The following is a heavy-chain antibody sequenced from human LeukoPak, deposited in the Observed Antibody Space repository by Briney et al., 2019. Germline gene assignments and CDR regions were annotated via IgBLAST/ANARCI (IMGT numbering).Heavy chain of an antibody. V-gene: IGHV1-46*01. CDR2: INPSGGRT. D-gene: IGHD2-2*01. CDR3: ASDGAYQPPRY. Sequence: ASVKVSCKASGYVFTSYYIHWMRQAPGQGLEWMGKINPSGGRTNYAQKFQDRVTLTSDTSTSTAYMDLSSLRFEDTAVYYCASDGAYQPPRYWGQGTLVTVSS. J-gene: IGHJ4*02. CDR1: GYVFTSYY.